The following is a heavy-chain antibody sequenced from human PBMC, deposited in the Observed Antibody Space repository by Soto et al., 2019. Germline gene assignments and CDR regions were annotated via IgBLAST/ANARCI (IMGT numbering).Heavy chain of an antibody. CDR3: ASSHAGAHITAAVH. J-gene: IGHJ4*02. Sequence: PSETLSLTCTVSGGSISSSSYYWGWIRQPPGKGLEWIGRIYYSGGTYYNPSLKSRVTISVDTSKNQFDLKLSSVTAADTAVYFCASSHAGAHITAAVHWGQGTLVTVSS. V-gene: IGHV4-39*06. CDR2: IYYSGGT. CDR1: GGSISSSSYY. D-gene: IGHD6-13*01.